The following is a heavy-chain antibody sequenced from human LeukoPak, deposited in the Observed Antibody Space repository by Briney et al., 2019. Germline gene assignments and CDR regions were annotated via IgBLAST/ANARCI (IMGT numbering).Heavy chain of an antibody. V-gene: IGHV1-2*02. J-gene: IGHJ4*02. CDR3: ARTLLWFGELIDY. Sequence: GASVKVSCKASGYTFTGYYMHWVRQAPGQGLEWMGWINPNSGGTNYAQKFQGRVTMTRDTSISTAYMELSRLRSDDTAVYYCARTLLWFGELIDYWGQGTLVTVSS. D-gene: IGHD3-10*01. CDR2: INPNSGGT. CDR1: GYTFTGYY.